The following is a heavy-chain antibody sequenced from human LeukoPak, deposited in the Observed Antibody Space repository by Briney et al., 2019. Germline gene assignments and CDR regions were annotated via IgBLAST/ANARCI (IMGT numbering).Heavy chain of an antibody. Sequence: GGSLRLSSAASGFTFSSCWWTGCPQTPGKGLEWVANINRDGSEKYYVDSVKGRFTISRDNAKNSLCLQMNSLRVEDTAVYYCGRGYSRSYDYWGQGTLVTVSS. J-gene: IGHJ4*02. D-gene: IGHD1-26*01. CDR3: GRGYSRSYDY. CDR2: INRDGSEK. CDR1: GFTFSSCW. V-gene: IGHV3-7*04.